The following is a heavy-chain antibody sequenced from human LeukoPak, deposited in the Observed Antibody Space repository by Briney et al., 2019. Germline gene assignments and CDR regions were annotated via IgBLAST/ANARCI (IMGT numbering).Heavy chain of an antibody. CDR2: IYYSGST. CDR1: GGSISSYY. D-gene: IGHD6-19*01. CDR3: ARGDSSGWLYYFDY. Sequence: SETLSLTCTASGGSISSYYWSWIRQPPGKGLEWIGYIYYSGSTNYNPSLKSRVTISVDTSKNQFSLKLSSVTAADTAVYYCARGDSSGWLYYFDYWGQGTLVTVSS. V-gene: IGHV4-59*01. J-gene: IGHJ4*02.